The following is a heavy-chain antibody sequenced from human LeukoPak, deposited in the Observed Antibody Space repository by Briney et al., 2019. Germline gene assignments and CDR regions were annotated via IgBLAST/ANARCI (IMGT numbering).Heavy chain of an antibody. J-gene: IGHJ4*02. CDR3: AKIVSLEWFFDY. Sequence: GGSLRLSCAASGFTFSSYAMSWVRQAPGKGLKWVSTINDNGDGTYYADSVKGRFTISRDNSYNTVSLQMNSLRDEDTGVYYCAKIVSLEWFFDYWGQGTLVTVSS. V-gene: IGHV3-23*01. CDR1: GFTFSSYA. D-gene: IGHD3-3*01. CDR2: INDNGDGT.